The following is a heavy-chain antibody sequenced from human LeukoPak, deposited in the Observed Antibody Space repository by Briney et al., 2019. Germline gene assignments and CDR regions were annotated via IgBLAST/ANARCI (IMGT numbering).Heavy chain of an antibody. V-gene: IGHV3-21*01. CDR3: SGYSSGWTYYFDY. D-gene: IGHD6-19*01. J-gene: IGHJ4*02. CDR1: GFTFSSYS. Sequence: GGSLRLSCAASGFTFSSYSMNWVRQAPGKGLEWVSSISSSSSYIYYADSVKGRFTISRHNAKNSLYLQMNSLRAEDTAVYYCSGYSSGWTYYFDYWGQGTLVTVSS. CDR2: ISSSSSYI.